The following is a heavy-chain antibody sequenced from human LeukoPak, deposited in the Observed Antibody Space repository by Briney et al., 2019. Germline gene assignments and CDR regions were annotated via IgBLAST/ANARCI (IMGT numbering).Heavy chain of an antibody. V-gene: IGHV4-4*02. J-gene: IGHJ5*02. D-gene: IGHD6-19*01. Sequence: SETLSLTCAVSGGSISSSNWWSWVRQPPGKGLEWIGEVYHTGSSNYNPSLKSRVTISVDKSKSQFSLKLSSVTAADTAVYYCARGGTTVAGTFWFDPWGQGTLVTVSS. CDR3: ARGGTTVAGTFWFDP. CDR2: VYHTGSS. CDR1: GGSISSSNW.